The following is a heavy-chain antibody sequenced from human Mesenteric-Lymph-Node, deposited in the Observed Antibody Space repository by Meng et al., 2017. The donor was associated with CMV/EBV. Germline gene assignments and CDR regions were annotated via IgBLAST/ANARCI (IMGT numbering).Heavy chain of an antibody. Sequence: EVQLVXSXXXXXTPXGXXXLSXAXSGFTFSSYSMNWVRQAPGKGLEWVSSISSSSYIYYADSVKGRFTISRDNAKNSLYLQMNSLRAEDTAVYYCARVSLAAAGTFWFDPWGQGTLVTVSS. CDR2: ISSSSYI. CDR1: GFTFSSYS. CDR3: ARVSLAAAGTFWFDP. D-gene: IGHD6-13*01. V-gene: IGHV3-21*01. J-gene: IGHJ5*02.